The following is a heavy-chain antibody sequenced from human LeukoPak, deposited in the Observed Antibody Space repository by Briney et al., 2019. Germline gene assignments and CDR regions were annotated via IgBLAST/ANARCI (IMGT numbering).Heavy chain of an antibody. CDR2: IIPIFGTA. CDR3: ARDDPTAMAWGD. Sequence: SVKVSCKASGGTFSSYAISWVRQAPGQGLEWMGGIIPIFGTANYAQKFQGRVTITADESTSTAYMELSSLRSEDTAVYYCARDDPTAMAWGDWGQGTLVTVSS. V-gene: IGHV1-69*01. D-gene: IGHD5-18*01. J-gene: IGHJ4*02. CDR1: GGTFSSYA.